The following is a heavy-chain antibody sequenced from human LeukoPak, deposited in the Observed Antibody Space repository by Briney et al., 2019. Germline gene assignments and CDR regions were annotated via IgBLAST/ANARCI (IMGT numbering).Heavy chain of an antibody. CDR2: INPNSGGT. J-gene: IGHJ4*02. V-gene: IGHV1-2*02. CDR1: GYTFIGHY. CDR3: ARREARDGYKGEDY. Sequence: ASVKVSCKPSGYTFIGHYIHWVRQAPGQGLEWMGWINPNSGGTNYAQKFQGRVTMTRDTSISTAYMELSRLRSDDTAVYYCARREARDGYKGEDYWGQGTLVTVFS. D-gene: IGHD5-24*01.